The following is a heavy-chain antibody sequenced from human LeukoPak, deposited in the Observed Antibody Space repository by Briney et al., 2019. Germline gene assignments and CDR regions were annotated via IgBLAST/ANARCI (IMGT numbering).Heavy chain of an antibody. CDR1: GYTLTGYY. V-gene: IGHV1-2*02. CDR3: AKNPYEYYFDY. CDR2: INPNSGDT. D-gene: IGHD5-12*01. Sequence: ASVKVSCKASGYTLTGYYMHWLRQAPGQGLKWMGWINPNSGDTNCAQKFQGRVTMTRDTSINTAYMELSRLTSDDTAVYYCAKNPYEYYFDYWGQGTLVTVSS. J-gene: IGHJ4*02.